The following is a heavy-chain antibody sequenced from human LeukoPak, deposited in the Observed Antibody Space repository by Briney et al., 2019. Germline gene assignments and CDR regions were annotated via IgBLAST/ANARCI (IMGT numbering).Heavy chain of an antibody. J-gene: IGHJ6*02. CDR2: IHHNGTR. Sequence: SETLSLTCGVSVGSINSGNWWTWVRQSPGTGLEWIGEIHHNGTRNYNPSLKSRVTISADTFKNHFSLIVTSLTAADTAFYYCAAAPILRGEGGEHYKYGMDVWGQGTTVIVSS. V-gene: IGHV4/OR15-8*01. CDR1: VGSINSGNW. D-gene: IGHD2-2*02. CDR3: AAAPILRGEGGEHYKYGMDV.